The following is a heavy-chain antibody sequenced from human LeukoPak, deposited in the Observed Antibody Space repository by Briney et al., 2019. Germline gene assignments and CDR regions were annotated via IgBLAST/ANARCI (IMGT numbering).Heavy chain of an antibody. D-gene: IGHD3-22*01. CDR3: ARVRAAGISSDYFDY. CDR1: GFTFSNYA. J-gene: IGHJ4*02. Sequence: GGSLRLSCAASGFTFSNYAMNWVRQAPGKGLEWVSSISGSSSYINYADSVKGRFTISRDNANNSVYLQMNTLRAEDSAVYYCARVRAAGISSDYFDYWGQGALVTVSS. CDR2: ISGSSSYI. V-gene: IGHV3-21*01.